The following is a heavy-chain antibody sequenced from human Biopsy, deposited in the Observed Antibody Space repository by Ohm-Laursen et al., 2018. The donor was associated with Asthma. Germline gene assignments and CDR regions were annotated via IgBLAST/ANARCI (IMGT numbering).Heavy chain of an antibody. CDR1: GDILSSFG. D-gene: IGHD3-3*01. J-gene: IGHJ1*01. CDR3: ARTFHFWSPYHAEHYQL. Sequence: SSVKVSCKAHGDILSSFGIKWVRKAPGQGLEWMGGVIPIYGTIHTAQKFQGRVTITADESTGTAYMELTSLRKEDTAVYYCARTFHFWSPYHAEHYQLWGQGTLVTVSS. CDR2: VIPIYGTI. V-gene: IGHV1-69*01.